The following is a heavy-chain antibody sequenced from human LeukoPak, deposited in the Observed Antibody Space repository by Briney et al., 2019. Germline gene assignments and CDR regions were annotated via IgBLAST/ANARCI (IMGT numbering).Heavy chain of an antibody. Sequence: PSETLSLTCDVYGGSFSGYYWSWIRQPPGKGLEWIGEINHSGSTNYNPSLKSRVTISVDTPKNQFSLKLGSVTAADTAVYYCAREHDFWGGYYEFDPWGQGTLVTVSS. CDR2: INHSGST. D-gene: IGHD3-3*01. CDR3: AREHDFWGGYYEFDP. CDR1: GGSFSGYY. J-gene: IGHJ5*02. V-gene: IGHV4-34*01.